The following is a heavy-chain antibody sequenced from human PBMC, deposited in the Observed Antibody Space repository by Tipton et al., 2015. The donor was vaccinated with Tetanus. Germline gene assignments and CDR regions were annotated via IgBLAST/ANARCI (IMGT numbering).Heavy chain of an antibody. D-gene: IGHD6-19*01. CDR1: GFTFDDYA. V-gene: IGHV3-9*01. CDR3: VKDENSGWSAFDY. CDR2: ITWNSGST. J-gene: IGHJ4*02. Sequence: SLRLSCVASGFTFDDYAMHWVRQAPGKGLDWVSGITWNSGSTAYADSVKGRFTISRDDAKNSLYLQMNSLRAEDTALYYCVKDENSGWSAFDYWGQGTLVTVSS.